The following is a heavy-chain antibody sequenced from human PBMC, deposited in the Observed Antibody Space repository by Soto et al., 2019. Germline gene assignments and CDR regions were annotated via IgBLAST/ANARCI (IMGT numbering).Heavy chain of an antibody. CDR1: GGSISSGGYS. V-gene: IGHV4-30-2*01. CDR3: ARGRVRGVMFWFDP. CDR2: IYHSGST. J-gene: IGHJ5*02. Sequence: SETLSLTCAVSGGSISSGGYSWSWIRQPPGKGLEWIGYIYHSGSTYYNPSLKSRVTISVDGSKNQFSLKLSSVTAADTAVYYCARGRVRGVMFWFDPWGQGTLVTSPQ. D-gene: IGHD3-10*01.